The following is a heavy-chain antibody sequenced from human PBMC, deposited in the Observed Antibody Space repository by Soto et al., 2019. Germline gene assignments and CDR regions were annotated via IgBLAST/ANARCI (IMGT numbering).Heavy chain of an antibody. CDR3: AREFAY. Sequence: QVQLQESGPGLVKPSETLSLTCTVSGGSVSSGHYYWTWIRQPPGKGLEWIGLIYNSGTTNYNPSLKSRVTIPLDTSKNQFSLTLRSVTAADTAVYYCAREFAYWGQGILVTVSS. CDR2: IYNSGTT. J-gene: IGHJ4*02. V-gene: IGHV4-61*01. D-gene: IGHD3-10*01. CDR1: GGSVSSGHYY.